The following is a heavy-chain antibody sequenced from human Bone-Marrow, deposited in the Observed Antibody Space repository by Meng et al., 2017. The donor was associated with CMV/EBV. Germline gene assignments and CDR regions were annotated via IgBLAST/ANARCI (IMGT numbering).Heavy chain of an antibody. J-gene: IGHJ5*02. CDR1: GFTYSSYW. D-gene: IGHD2-2*01. V-gene: IGHV3-74*01. CDR2: ITSDVSTT. Sequence: GESLKISCAASGFTYSSYWMHWVRQAPGKGLLWVSSITSDVSTTTYADSVKGRFTISRDNAKNTLYLQMNSLRAEDTALYYCAQWKGYCSSTSCPWRWFDPWGQGTLVTVSS. CDR3: AQWKGYCSSTSCPWRWFDP.